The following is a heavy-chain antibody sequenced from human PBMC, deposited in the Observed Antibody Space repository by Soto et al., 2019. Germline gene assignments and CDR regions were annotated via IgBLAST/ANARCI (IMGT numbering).Heavy chain of an antibody. V-gene: IGHV4-39*01. CDR3: ARQSRGYSVEVDS. D-gene: IGHD6-13*01. Sequence: RSLTCAVSGGSISGSSFYWGWIRQPPEKELESIGSIHYSGSTYYNLSLKSRVTMSVDTSKNQFSLKLTSVTAADTAVYYCARQSRGYSVEVDSWGQGTLVTVSS. CDR1: GGSISGSSFY. CDR2: IHYSGST. J-gene: IGHJ4*02.